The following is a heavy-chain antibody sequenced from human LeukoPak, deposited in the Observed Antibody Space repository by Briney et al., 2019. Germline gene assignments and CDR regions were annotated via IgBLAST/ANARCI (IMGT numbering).Heavy chain of an antibody. Sequence: PGGSLRLSCVVSGITVSNYAINWVRQAPGKGLEWVSGISGSAGGTKYADSVKGRFTIPRDNSLDTVYLQMNSLRAEDTAVYFCAKRGIVIRGILIIGFHKEAYYFDYWGQGILVTVSS. V-gene: IGHV3-23*01. CDR3: AKRGIVIRGILIIGFHKEAYYFDY. J-gene: IGHJ4*02. CDR2: ISGSAGGT. D-gene: IGHD3-10*01. CDR1: GITVSNYA.